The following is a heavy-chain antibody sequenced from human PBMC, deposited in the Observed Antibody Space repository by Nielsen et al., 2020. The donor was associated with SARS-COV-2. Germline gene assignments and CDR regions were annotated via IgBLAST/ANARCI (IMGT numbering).Heavy chain of an antibody. V-gene: IGHV3-30*18. Sequence: WIRQPPGKGLEWAAVISYDGSNNYYVDSVKGRFTISRDNFKNTVYLQMNSLRAEDTAVYYCAKDSSHHGSGTYMVFFDHWGQGSLVTVSS. CDR3: AKDSSHHGSGTYMVFFDH. D-gene: IGHD3-10*01. CDR2: ISYDGSNN. J-gene: IGHJ4*02.